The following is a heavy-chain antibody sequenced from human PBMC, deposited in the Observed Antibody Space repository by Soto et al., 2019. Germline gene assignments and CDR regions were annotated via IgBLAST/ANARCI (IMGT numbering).Heavy chain of an antibody. Sequence: GGSLRLSCAASGFTFSSYEMNWVRQAPGKGLEWVSYISSSGSTIYYADSVKGRFTISRGNAKNSLYLQMNSLRAEDTAVYYCARDSRLGELSSPYYYGMDVWGQGTTVTVSS. CDR1: GFTFSSYE. J-gene: IGHJ6*02. CDR3: ARDSRLGELSSPYYYGMDV. CDR2: ISSSGSTI. V-gene: IGHV3-48*03. D-gene: IGHD3-16*02.